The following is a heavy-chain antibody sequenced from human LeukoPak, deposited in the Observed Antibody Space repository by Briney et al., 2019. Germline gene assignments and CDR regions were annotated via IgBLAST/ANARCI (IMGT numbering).Heavy chain of an antibody. J-gene: IGHJ4*02. CDR2: ISGSGGST. Sequence: GGSLRLSCAASGSTFSSYAMSWVRQAPGKGLEWVSAISGSGGSTYYADSVKGRFTISRDNSKNTLYLQMNSLRAEDTAVYYCAKFGGVSSSSRGGYWGQGTLVTVSS. V-gene: IGHV3-23*01. CDR1: GSTFSSYA. D-gene: IGHD6-6*01. CDR3: AKFGGVSSSSRGGY.